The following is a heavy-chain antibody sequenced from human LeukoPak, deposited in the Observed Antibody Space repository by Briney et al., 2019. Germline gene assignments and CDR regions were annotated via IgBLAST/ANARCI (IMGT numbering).Heavy chain of an antibody. CDR1: GFTFSDYW. Sequence: PGGSLRLSCAASGFTFSDYWMHWVRQAPGKGLVWVSCISFDGSTTYADSVKGRFTISRDNAKNSLYLQMNSLRAEDTALYHCARGGVNAFDIWGQGTMVTVSS. J-gene: IGHJ3*02. CDR2: ISFDGST. CDR3: ARGGVNAFDI. D-gene: IGHD2-21*01. V-gene: IGHV3-74*01.